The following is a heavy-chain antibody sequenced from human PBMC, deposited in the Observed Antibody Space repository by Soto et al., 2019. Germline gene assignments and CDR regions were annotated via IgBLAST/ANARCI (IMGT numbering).Heavy chain of an antibody. CDR2: ISGSGGST. V-gene: IGHV3-23*01. CDR1: GFTFSSYA. Sequence: VGSLRLSCAASGFTFSSYAMSWVRQAPGKGLEWVSAISGSGGSTYYADSVKGRFTISRDNSKNTLYLQMNSLRAEDTAVYYCAKGIRGLHYYYYGMDVWGQGTTVTVSS. J-gene: IGHJ6*02. CDR3: AKGIRGLHYYYYGMDV. D-gene: IGHD1-26*01.